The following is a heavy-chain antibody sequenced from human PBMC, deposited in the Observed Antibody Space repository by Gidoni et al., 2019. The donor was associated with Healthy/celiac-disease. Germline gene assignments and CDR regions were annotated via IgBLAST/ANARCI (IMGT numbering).Heavy chain of an antibody. V-gene: IGHV4-31*03. CDR3: ARRGADFWSGYPIWFDP. D-gene: IGHD3-3*01. CDR2: IYYSGST. J-gene: IGHJ5*02. CDR1: GGSISSGGYY. Sequence: QVQLQESGPGLVKPSQTLSLTCTVSGGSISSGGYYWSWLRQHPGKGLELIGYIYYSGSTYYNPSLKSRVTISVDTSKNQFSLKLSSVTAADTAVYYCARRGADFWSGYPIWFDPWGQGTLVTVSS.